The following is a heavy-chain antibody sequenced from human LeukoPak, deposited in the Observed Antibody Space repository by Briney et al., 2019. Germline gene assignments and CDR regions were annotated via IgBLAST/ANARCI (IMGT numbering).Heavy chain of an antibody. CDR2: IYYSGST. J-gene: IGHJ6*03. V-gene: IGHV4-39*07. CDR1: GDSISSRSYY. D-gene: IGHD5-18*01. CDR3: ARGEMDTAMDYYYYYMDV. Sequence: SETLSLTCTVSGDSISSRSYYWGWIRQPPGKGLEWIGSIYYSGSTNYNPSLKSRVTISVDTSKNQFSLKLSSVTAADTAVYYCARGEMDTAMDYYYYYMDVWGKGTTVTVSS.